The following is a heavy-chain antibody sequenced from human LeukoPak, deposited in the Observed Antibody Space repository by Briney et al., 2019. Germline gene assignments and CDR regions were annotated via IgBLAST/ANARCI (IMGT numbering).Heavy chain of an antibody. CDR1: GYTFTSYG. Sequence: ASVTVSCTASGYTFTSYGISWVRQAPGQGLEWMGWISAYNGNTNYAQKLQGRVTMTTDTSTSTAYMELRSLRSDDTAVCYCARDTEMYSSSWYEAGYWGQGTLVTVSS. CDR2: ISAYNGNT. CDR3: ARDTEMYSSSWYEAGY. J-gene: IGHJ4*02. V-gene: IGHV1-18*01. D-gene: IGHD6-13*01.